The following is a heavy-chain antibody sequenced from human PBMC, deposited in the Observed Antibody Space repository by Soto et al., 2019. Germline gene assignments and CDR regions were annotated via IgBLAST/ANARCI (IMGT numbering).Heavy chain of an antibody. Sequence: SDTLSLTCTVSGDSISNYYWGWIRQPPGMGLEWIGFIYHSENTKYNPSLKSRVTVSVDTSKNQFFLKLTSVTAADTAVYYCARVGITVSYYFDYWGQGTTVTVS. D-gene: IGHD6-19*01. J-gene: IGHJ4*02. CDR2: IYHSENT. V-gene: IGHV4-59*07. CDR1: GDSISNYY. CDR3: ARVGITVSYYFDY.